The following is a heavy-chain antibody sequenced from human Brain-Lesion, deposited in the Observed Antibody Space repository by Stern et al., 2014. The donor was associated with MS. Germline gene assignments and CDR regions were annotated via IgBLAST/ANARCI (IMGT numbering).Heavy chain of an antibody. Sequence: VQLVESGAEVKKPGASVKVSCKTSGYIFTGYYIPWVRQAPGQGLEWMAWINPHTGGTQYAQKFQGRVTMSRDTSISTAYVELSSLTSDDTAVYYCARDQRGITIFGVVTDYYYLGMDVWGQGTTVTVSS. V-gene: IGHV1-2*02. D-gene: IGHD3-3*01. CDR1: GYIFTGYY. CDR3: ARDQRGITIFGVVTDYYYLGMDV. J-gene: IGHJ6*02. CDR2: INPHTGGT.